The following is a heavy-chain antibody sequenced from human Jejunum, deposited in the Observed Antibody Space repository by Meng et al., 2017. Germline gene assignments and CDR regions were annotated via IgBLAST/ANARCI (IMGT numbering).Heavy chain of an antibody. J-gene: IGHJ6*02. CDR3: ARGDDFWSGYYSYYYGMDV. V-gene: IGHV1-2*02. CDR1: GYTFTGYY. Sequence: ASVKVSCKASGYTFTGYYMHWVRQAPGQGLEWMGWINPNSGGTNYAQKFQGRVTMTRDTSISTAYMELSRLRSDDTAVYYCARGDDFWSGYYSYYYGMDVWGQGTTVTV. CDR2: INPNSGGT. D-gene: IGHD3-3*01.